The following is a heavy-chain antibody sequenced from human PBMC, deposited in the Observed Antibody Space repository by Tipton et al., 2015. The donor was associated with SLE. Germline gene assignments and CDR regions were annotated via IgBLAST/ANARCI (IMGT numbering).Heavy chain of an antibody. D-gene: IGHD3-9*01. CDR3: AKVRYDIFTGDAFDV. Sequence: TLSLTCTVSGVSLSSHYWSWIRQSPGKGLEWIGYIHYSGTTNYNPSLKSRVTISVDTSKNQFSLKLRSVTAADTAVYYCAKVRYDIFTGDAFDVWGQGTLVTVSS. CDR1: GVSLSSHY. V-gene: IGHV4-59*08. J-gene: IGHJ3*01. CDR2: IHYSGTT.